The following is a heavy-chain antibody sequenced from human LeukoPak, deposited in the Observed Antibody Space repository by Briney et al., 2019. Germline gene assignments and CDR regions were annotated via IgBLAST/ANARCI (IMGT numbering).Heavy chain of an antibody. V-gene: IGHV1-18*01. J-gene: IGHJ6*03. CDR3: ARVDGYSSSWYINYYYYYMDV. Sequence: ASVKVSRKASGYTFTSYGISWVRQAPGQGLEWMGWISAYNGNTNYAQKLQGRVTMTTDTSTSTAYMELRSLRSDDTAVYYCARVDGYSSSWYINYYYYYMDVWGKGTTVTVSS. D-gene: IGHD6-13*01. CDR1: GYTFTSYG. CDR2: ISAYNGNT.